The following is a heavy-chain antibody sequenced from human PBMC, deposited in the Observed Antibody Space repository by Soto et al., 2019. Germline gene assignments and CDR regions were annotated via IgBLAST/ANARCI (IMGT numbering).Heavy chain of an antibody. D-gene: IGHD6-13*01. CDR1: GFTFSNYW. CDR2: IKQDGSEK. J-gene: IGHJ4*02. V-gene: IGHV3-7*02. Sequence: GGSLRLSCAASGFTFSNYWMSWVRQAPGKGLEWVANIKQDGSEKYYVDSVKGRFTISRDNAKNSLFLQMDSLRAEDTAVYYCARQGRSSTWYAPFDYWGQGT. CDR3: ARQGRSSTWYAPFDY.